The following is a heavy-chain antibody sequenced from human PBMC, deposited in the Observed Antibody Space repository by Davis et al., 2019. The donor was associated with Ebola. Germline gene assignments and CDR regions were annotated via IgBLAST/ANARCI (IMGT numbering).Heavy chain of an antibody. D-gene: IGHD2-15*01. J-gene: IGHJ6*02. CDR3: ARLVVSASLYYYYGMDV. CDR1: GGTFSSYA. V-gene: IGHV1-69*04. CDR2: IIPILGIA. Sequence: SVKVSCKASGGTFSSYAISWVRQAPGQGLEWMGRIIPILGIANYAQKFQGRVTITADKSTSTAYMELSSLRSEDTAVYYCARLVVSASLYYYYGMDVWGQGTTVTVSS.